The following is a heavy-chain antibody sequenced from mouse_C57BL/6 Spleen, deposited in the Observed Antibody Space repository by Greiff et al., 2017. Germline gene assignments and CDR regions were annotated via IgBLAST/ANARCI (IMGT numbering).Heavy chain of an antibody. J-gene: IGHJ1*03. D-gene: IGHD3-3*01. Sequence: VQLQQSGPELVKPGASVKISCKASGYSFTSYYIHWVKQRPGQGLEWIGWIYPGSGNTKYNEKFKGKATLTADKSSSTAYMQLSSLTSEDSAVYYCAKWGLEYFDVWCTGTTVTVSS. CDR2: IYPGSGNT. V-gene: IGHV1-66*01. CDR3: AKWGLEYFDV. CDR1: GYSFTSYY.